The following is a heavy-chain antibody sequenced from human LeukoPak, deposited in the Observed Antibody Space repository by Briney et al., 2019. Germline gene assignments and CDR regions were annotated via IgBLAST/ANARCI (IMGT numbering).Heavy chain of an antibody. CDR1: GGSISSYY. V-gene: IGHV4-59*01. Sequence: SETLSLTCTVSGGSISSYYWSWIRQPPGKGLEWIGYIYYNGSTNYNPSLKSRVTISVDTSKNRFSLKVSSVTAADTAMYYCARYIVTTDVGIRFLDYWGQGTLVTVSS. J-gene: IGHJ4*02. D-gene: IGHD5-12*01. CDR2: IYYNGST. CDR3: ARYIVTTDVGIRFLDY.